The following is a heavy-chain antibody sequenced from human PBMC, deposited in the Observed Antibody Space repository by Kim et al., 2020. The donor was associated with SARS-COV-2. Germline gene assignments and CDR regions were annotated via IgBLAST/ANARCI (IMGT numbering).Heavy chain of an antibody. J-gene: IGHJ5*02. D-gene: IGHD3-10*01. Sequence: GGSLRLSCAASGFTFSSYAMLWVRQAPGKGLEWVAVISFDGSNKYYGDSVKGRFTVSRDNSKNTLYLQMNSLRAEDTAVYYCARQGVRGPTYWFDPRGQGTLVTVPS. CDR2: ISFDGSNK. V-gene: IGHV3-30*04. CDR3: ARQGVRGPTYWFDP. CDR1: GFTFSSYA.